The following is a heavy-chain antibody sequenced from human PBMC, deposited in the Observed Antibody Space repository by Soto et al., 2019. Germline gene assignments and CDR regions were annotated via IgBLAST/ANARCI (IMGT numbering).Heavy chain of an antibody. J-gene: IGHJ5*02. CDR1: GYTFTSYG. CDR2: ISAYNGNT. V-gene: IGHV1-18*01. CDR3: ARDEMVRGSMGWFDP. Sequence: QVPLVQSGAAVKKPGASVKVSCKASGYTFTSYGISWVRQAPGQGLEWMGWISAYNGNTNYAQKLQGRVTMTTDTSTSTAYMELRSLRSDDTAVYYCARDEMVRGSMGWFDPWGQGTLVTVSS. D-gene: IGHD3-10*01.